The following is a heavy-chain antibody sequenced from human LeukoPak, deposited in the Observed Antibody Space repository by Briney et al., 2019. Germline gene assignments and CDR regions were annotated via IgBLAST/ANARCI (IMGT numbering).Heavy chain of an antibody. Sequence: GGSLRLSCAASGFTFSSYGMHWVRQAPGKGLEWVAFIRYDGSNKYYADSVKGRFTISRDNSKNTLYLQMNSLRAEDTAVYYCAKLEDNWNDDEDFDYWGQGTLVTVSS. J-gene: IGHJ4*02. CDR1: GFTFSSYG. D-gene: IGHD1-20*01. CDR2: IRYDGSNK. CDR3: AKLEDNWNDDEDFDY. V-gene: IGHV3-30*02.